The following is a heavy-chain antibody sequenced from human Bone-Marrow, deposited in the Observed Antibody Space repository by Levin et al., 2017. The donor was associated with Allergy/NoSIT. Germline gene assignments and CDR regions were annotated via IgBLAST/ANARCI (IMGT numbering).Heavy chain of an antibody. D-gene: IGHD2-2*01. Sequence: PGGSLRLSCAASGFTFSSYAMHWVRQAPGKGLEWVAVISYDGSNKYYADSVKGRFTISRDNSKNTLYLQMNSLRAEDTAVYYCARDSGVANRGRPEWSGYRTRSVVPAATEGFDYWGQGTLVTVSS. CDR2: ISYDGSNK. CDR1: GFTFSSYA. V-gene: IGHV3-30-3*01. J-gene: IGHJ4*02. CDR3: ARDSGVANRGRPEWSGYRTRSVVPAATEGFDY.